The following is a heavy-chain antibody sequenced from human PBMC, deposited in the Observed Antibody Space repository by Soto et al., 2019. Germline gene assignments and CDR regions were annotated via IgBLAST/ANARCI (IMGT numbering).Heavy chain of an antibody. V-gene: IGHV4-30-4*01. Sequence: QVQLQESGPGLVKPSQTLSLTCTVSGGSISSGDYYWSWIRQPPGKGLEWIGYIYYSGSTYYNPSLKSRVTISVDTSKNQFSLKLSSVTAADTAVYYCARDGLLWFGEWGGDSHAFDIWGQGTMVTVSS. CDR1: GGSISSGDYY. CDR2: IYYSGST. D-gene: IGHD3-10*01. CDR3: ARDGLLWFGEWGGDSHAFDI. J-gene: IGHJ3*02.